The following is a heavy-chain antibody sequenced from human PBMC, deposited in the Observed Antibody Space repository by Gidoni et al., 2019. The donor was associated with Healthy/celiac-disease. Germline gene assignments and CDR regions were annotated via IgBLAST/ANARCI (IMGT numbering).Heavy chain of an antibody. V-gene: IGHV4-34*01. CDR1: GGSFSGYY. J-gene: IGHJ6*02. D-gene: IGHD3-22*01. CDR3: ARLIARRFYGMDV. CDR2: INHSGST. Sequence: QVQLQQWGAGLLKPSATLSLTCAVYGGSFSGYYWSWIRQPPGKGLEWSGEINHSGSTNYNPSLKSRVTISVDTSKNQSSLKLSSVTAADTAVYYCARLIARRFYGMDVWGQGTTVTVSS.